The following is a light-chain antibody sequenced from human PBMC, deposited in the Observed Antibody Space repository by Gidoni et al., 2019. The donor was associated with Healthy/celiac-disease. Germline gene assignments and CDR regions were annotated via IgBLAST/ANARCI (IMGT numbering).Light chain of an antibody. CDR1: QSVSSSY. CDR3: QQYGSSPR. V-gene: IGKV3-20*01. Sequence: IVLTQSPCTLSLSPGERVTLSCRASQSVSSSYLAWYQQKPGQAPRLLIYGASSRATGIPDRFSGSGSRTDFTLTISGLAPEDFAVYYCQQYGSSPRFGQGTKVEIK. CDR2: GAS. J-gene: IGKJ1*01.